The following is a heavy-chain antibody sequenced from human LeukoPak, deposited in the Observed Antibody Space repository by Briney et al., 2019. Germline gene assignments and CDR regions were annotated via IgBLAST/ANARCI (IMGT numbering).Heavy chain of an antibody. CDR1: GGTFSSYA. J-gene: IGHJ4*02. Sequence: SVKVSCKASGGTFSSYAISWVRQAPGQGLERMGRIIPILGIANYAQKFQGRVTITADKSTSTAYMELSSLRSEDTAVYYCAREYSNYSKDYWGQGTLVTVSS. CDR3: AREYSNYSKDY. CDR2: IIPILGIA. V-gene: IGHV1-69*04. D-gene: IGHD4-11*01.